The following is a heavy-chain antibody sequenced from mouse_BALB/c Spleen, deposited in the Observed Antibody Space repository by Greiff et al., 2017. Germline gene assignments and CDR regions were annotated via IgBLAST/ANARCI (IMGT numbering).Heavy chain of an antibody. CDR2: ISDGGSYT. Sequence: EVQVVESGGGLVKPGGSLKLSCAASGFTFSDYYMYWVRQTPEKRLEWVATISDGGSYTYYPDSVKGRFTISRDNAKNNLYLQMSSLKSEDTAMYYCARDSVRRNYAMDYWGQGTSVTVSS. CDR3: ARDSVRRNYAMDY. D-gene: IGHD2-14*01. CDR1: GFTFSDYY. V-gene: IGHV5-4*02. J-gene: IGHJ4*01.